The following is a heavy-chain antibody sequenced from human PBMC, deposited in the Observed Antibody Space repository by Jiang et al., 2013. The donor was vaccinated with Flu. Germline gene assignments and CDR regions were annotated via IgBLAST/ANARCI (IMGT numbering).Heavy chain of an antibody. CDR3: ARLYDSSGYYSGYFDL. CDR1: GGSISSYY. J-gene: IGHJ2*01. D-gene: IGHD3-22*01. V-gene: IGHV4-59*08. Sequence: GSGLVKPSGTLSLTCTVSGGSISSYYWSWIRQPPGKGLEWIGYIYYSGSTNYNPSLKSRVTISVDTSKNQFSLKLSSVTAADTAVYYCARLYDSSGYYSGYFDLWGRGTLVTVSS. CDR2: IYYSGST.